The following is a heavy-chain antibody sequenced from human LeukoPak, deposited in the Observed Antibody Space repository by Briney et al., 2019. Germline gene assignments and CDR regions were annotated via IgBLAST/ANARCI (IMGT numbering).Heavy chain of an antibody. D-gene: IGHD3-9*01. V-gene: IGHV4-61*02. CDR2: IYTSGST. CDR3: ATHGYSELRYFDWSTNE. CDR1: GGSISSSSYY. Sequence: SETLSLTCTVSGGSISSSSYYWGWIRQPAGKGLEWIGRIYTSGSTNYNPSLKSRVTMSVDTSKNQFSLKLSSVTAADTAVYYCATHGYSELRYFDWSTNEWGQGTLVTVSS. J-gene: IGHJ4*02.